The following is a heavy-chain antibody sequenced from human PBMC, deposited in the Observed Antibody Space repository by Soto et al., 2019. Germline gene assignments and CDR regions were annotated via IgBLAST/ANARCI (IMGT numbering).Heavy chain of an antibody. CDR3: AREGVVWGGGMDV. J-gene: IGHJ6*02. D-gene: IGHD3-10*01. CDR2: INPNSGGT. CDR1: GYTFTGYY. Sequence: ASVKVSCKASGYTFTGYYMHWVRQAPGQGLEWMGWINPNSGGTNYAQKFQGWVTTTRDTSISTAYMELSRLRSDDTAVYYCAREGVVWGGGMDVWGQGTTVTVSS. V-gene: IGHV1-2*04.